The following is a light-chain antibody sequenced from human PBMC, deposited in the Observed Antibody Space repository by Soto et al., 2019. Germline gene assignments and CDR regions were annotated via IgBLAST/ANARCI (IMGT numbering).Light chain of an antibody. J-gene: IGKJ1*01. CDR3: QQYNNWPRT. CDR2: GAS. Sequence: EIVMTQSPATLSVSPGERATLSCRASQSVSSNLAWYQQKPGQAPRLLICGASTRATGIPARFSGSGSGTEFTLTISSLQSEDFAVYYCQQYNNWPRTFCQGTKVEIK. CDR1: QSVSSN. V-gene: IGKV3-15*01.